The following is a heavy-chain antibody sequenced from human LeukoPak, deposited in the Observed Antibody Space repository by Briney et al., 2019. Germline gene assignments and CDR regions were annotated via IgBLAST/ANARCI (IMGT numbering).Heavy chain of an antibody. D-gene: IGHD6-19*01. J-gene: IGHJ4*02. CDR1: GGSFSGYY. CDR2: INHSGST. V-gene: IGHV4-34*01. CDR3: ARGLGYSSGWYVDY. Sequence: PSETLSLTCAVYGGSFSGYYWSWIRQPPGKGLEWIEEINHSGSTNYNPSLKSRVTISVDTSKNQFSLKLSSVTAADTAVYYCARGLGYSSGWYVDYWGQGTLVTVSS.